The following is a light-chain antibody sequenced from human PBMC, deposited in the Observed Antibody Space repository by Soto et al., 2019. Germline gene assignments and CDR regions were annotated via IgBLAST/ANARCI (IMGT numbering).Light chain of an antibody. Sequence: QSVLTQPASVSGSPGQSITISCTGTSSDVGGYNYVSWYQQHPGKAAKLMIYKVSNRPSGVSNRFSGSKSGNTASLTISGLQAEDEADYYCSSYMSRILVVFGGGTKLTVL. CDR3: SSYMSRILVV. CDR1: SSDVGGYNY. CDR2: KVS. J-gene: IGLJ2*01. V-gene: IGLV2-14*01.